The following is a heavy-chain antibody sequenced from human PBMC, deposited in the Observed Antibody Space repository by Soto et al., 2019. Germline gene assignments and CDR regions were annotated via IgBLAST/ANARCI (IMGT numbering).Heavy chain of an antibody. CDR1: GFTFSSYA. CDR3: ARDSMYYDSSGYYYSYYYYGMDV. Sequence: GESLKISCAASGFTFSSYAMHWVRQAPGKGLEWVAVISYDGSNKYYADSVKGRFTISRDNSKNTLYLQMNSLRAEDTAVYYCARDSMYYDSSGYYYSYYYYGMDVWGQGTTVTVSS. V-gene: IGHV3-30-3*01. J-gene: IGHJ6*02. D-gene: IGHD3-22*01. CDR2: ISYDGSNK.